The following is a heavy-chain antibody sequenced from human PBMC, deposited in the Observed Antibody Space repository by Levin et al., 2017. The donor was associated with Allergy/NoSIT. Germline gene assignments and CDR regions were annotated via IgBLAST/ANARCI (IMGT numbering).Heavy chain of an antibody. D-gene: IGHD5-24*01. CDR2: ISISSSPI. CDR1: GFTFSTYS. V-gene: IGHV3-48*02. CDR3: ARASTDGPYYYYMDV. J-gene: IGHJ6*03. Sequence: GGSLRLSCAASGFTFSTYSMNWVRQAPGQGLEWISYISISSSPIYYADSVKGRFTITRDNAKKSLYLQMNSLRDEDTAVYYCARASTDGPYYYYMDVWGKGTTVTVSS.